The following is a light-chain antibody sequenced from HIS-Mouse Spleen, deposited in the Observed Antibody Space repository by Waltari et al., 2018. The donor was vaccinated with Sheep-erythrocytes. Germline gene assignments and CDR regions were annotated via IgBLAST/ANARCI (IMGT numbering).Light chain of an antibody. Sequence: DIQMTQSPSAVSAPVGDRVTITCRESQGLSSWLAWYQQKPGKAPKLLIYAASSLQSGVPSRFSGSGSGTDFTLTISSLQPEDFATYYCQQANSFPITFGQGTRLEIK. CDR2: AAS. J-gene: IGKJ5*01. CDR1: QGLSSW. V-gene: IGKV1-12*01. CDR3: QQANSFPIT.